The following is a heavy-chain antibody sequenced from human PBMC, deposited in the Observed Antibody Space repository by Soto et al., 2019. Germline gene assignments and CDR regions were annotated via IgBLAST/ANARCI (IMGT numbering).Heavy chain of an antibody. CDR3: AIETLRNYFDY. CDR1: GFTFSSYA. Sequence: QVQLVESGGGVVQPGRSLRLSCAASGFTFSSYAMHWVRQAPGKGLEWVAVISYDGNNKYYTDSVEGRFTISRDNSKNTLYLQMTSLRIEDTAVYYCAIETLRNYFDYWGQGTLVTVSS. CDR2: ISYDGNNK. J-gene: IGHJ4*02. V-gene: IGHV3-30-3*01.